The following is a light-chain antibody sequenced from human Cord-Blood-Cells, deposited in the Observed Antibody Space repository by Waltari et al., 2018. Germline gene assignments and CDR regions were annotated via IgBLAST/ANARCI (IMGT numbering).Light chain of an antibody. CDR2: GAS. V-gene: IGKV3-20*01. Sequence: EIVLTQSPGTLSLSPGERATLSCRVSQSVSSSYLAWYQQKPGLAPGLLIYGASGRAPGIPDRFGGSGSGTDFTLTISRLEPEDFAVYYCQQYGGSPREITFGPGTKGISN. J-gene: IGKJ3*01. CDR3: QQYGGSPREIT. CDR1: QSVSSSY.